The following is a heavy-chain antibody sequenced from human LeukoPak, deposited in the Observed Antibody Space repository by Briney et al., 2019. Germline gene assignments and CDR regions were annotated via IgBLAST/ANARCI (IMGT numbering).Heavy chain of an antibody. CDR2: INPSGGST. CDR1: GYIFTSYY. J-gene: IGHJ5*02. D-gene: IGHD1-1*01. Sequence: ASVKVSCKASGYIFTSYYMQWVRQAPGQGLEWMGIINPSGGSTSYAQKFQGRVTMTRDTSTSTVYMELSSLRSEDTAVYYCARGPENDGVPHWLDPWGQGTLVTVSS. CDR3: ARGPENDGVPHWLDP. V-gene: IGHV1-46*03.